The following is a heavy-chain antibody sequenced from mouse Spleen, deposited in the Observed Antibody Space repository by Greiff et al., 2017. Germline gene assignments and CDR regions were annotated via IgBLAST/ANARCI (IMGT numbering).Heavy chain of an antibody. V-gene: IGHV1-54*01. CDR2: INPGSGGT. Sequence: QVQLQQSGAELVRPGTSVKVSCKASGYAFTNYLIEWVKQRPGQGLEWIGVINPGSGGTNYNEKFKGKATLTADKSSSTAYMQLSSLTSEDSAVYFCAKSLLSYAMDYWGQGTSVTVSS. D-gene: IGHD2-10*01. J-gene: IGHJ4*01. CDR3: AKSLLSYAMDY. CDR1: GYAFTNYL.